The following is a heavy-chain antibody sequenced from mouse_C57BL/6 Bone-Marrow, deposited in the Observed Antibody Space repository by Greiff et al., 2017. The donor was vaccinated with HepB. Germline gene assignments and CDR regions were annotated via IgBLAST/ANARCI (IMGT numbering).Heavy chain of an antibody. J-gene: IGHJ4*01. Sequence: DVKLVESVAELVRPGASVKLSCTASGFNIKNTYMHWVKQRPEQGLEWIGRIDPANGNTKYAPKFQGKATITADTSSNTAYLQLSSLTSEDTAIYYCARNYDYQYYAMDYWGQGTSVTVSS. D-gene: IGHD2-4*01. CDR2: IDPANGNT. CDR1: GFNIKNTY. CDR3: ARNYDYQYYAMDY. V-gene: IGHV14-3*01.